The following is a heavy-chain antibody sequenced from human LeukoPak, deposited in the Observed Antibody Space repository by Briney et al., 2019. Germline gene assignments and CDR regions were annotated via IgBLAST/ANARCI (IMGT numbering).Heavy chain of an antibody. CDR2: IYHSGTT. CDR3: ARKEDVYYYFDY. Sequence: PSDTLSLTCAVSGYSITSSSWWGWIRQPPGKGLEWIGYIYHSGTTYYNPSLQSRVTMSVDTSKNQFSLKLSSVTAVDTAVYYCARKEDVYYYFDYWGQGTLVTVSS. CDR1: GYSITSSSW. D-gene: IGHD3-10*01. V-gene: IGHV4-28*01. J-gene: IGHJ4*02.